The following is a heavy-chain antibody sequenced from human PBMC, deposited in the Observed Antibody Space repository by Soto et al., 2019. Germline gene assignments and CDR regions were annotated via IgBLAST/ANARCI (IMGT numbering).Heavy chain of an antibody. J-gene: IGHJ4*02. V-gene: IGHV4-39*01. CDR2: IYYSGST. Sequence: LETKSLTYTVSGGYISSSSYYWILIRQPPGKGLEWIGSIYYSGSTYYNPSLKSRVTISVDTSKNQFSLKLSSVTAADTAVYYCARQGRGRDGCNLPPGPDDYWGQGTLVTVSS. D-gene: IGHD6-19*01. CDR1: GGYISSSSYY. CDR3: ARQGRGRDGCNLPPGPDDY.